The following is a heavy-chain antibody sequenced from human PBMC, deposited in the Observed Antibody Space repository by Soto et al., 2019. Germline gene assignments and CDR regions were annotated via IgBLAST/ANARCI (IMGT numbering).Heavy chain of an antibody. CDR1: GFTFSSYG. CDR2: IWYDGSNK. J-gene: IGHJ6*03. Sequence: GGSLRLSCAASGFTFSSYGMHWVRQAPGKGLEWVAVIWYDGSNKYYADSVKGRFTISRDNSKNTLYLQMNSLRAEDTAVYYCARDGVYCSSTSCYTYYYYYYMDVWGKGTTVTVSS. D-gene: IGHD2-2*02. CDR3: ARDGVYCSSTSCYTYYYYYYMDV. V-gene: IGHV3-33*01.